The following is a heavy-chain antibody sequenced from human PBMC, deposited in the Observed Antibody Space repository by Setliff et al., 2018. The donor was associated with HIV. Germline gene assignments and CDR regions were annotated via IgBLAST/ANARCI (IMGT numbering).Heavy chain of an antibody. Sequence: GGSLRLSCAASGFTFSNSWMHWVRQAPGQGLVWVSGINNDTTTTTYADSVKGRFSISRDNAKNTLYLQMNGLRGEDTAVYYCAMFSSSSGWGQGTQVTVSS. J-gene: IGHJ4*02. CDR2: INNDTTTT. D-gene: IGHD6-6*01. CDR1: GFTFSNSW. CDR3: AMFSSSSG. V-gene: IGHV3-74*01.